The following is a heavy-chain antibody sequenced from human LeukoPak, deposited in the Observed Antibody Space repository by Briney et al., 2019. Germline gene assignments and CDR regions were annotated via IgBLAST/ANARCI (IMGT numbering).Heavy chain of an antibody. V-gene: IGHV3-30*18. J-gene: IGHJ4*02. CDR2: ISYDGNNK. CDR3: AKDARTIIAVAGTFDE. D-gene: IGHD6-19*01. Sequence: LSLTCTVSGGSISSSSYYWGWIRQPPGKGLEWVAVISYDGNNKEYADSVKGQFTISRDNSKDTLYLQMNSLRAEDTAVYYCAKDARTIIAVAGTFDEWGQGTLVTVSS. CDR1: GGSISSSS.